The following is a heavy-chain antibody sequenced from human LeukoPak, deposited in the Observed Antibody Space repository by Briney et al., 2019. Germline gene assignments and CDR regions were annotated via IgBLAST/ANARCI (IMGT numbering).Heavy chain of an antibody. Sequence: PGGSLRLSCAASRFTFSNYWMSWVRQAPGKGLEWVAVISDDGSKNHYADSVKGRFTISRDNSENTLYLQMNSLRADDTALYYCARGPVYSSGWLRGVEYWGQGTLVTVSS. J-gene: IGHJ4*02. CDR3: ARGPVYSSGWLRGVEY. CDR1: RFTFSNYW. CDR2: ISDDGSKN. D-gene: IGHD6-19*01. V-gene: IGHV3-30-3*01.